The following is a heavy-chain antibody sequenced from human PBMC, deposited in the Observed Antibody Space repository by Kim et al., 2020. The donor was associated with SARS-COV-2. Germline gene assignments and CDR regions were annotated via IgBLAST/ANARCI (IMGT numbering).Heavy chain of an antibody. V-gene: IGHV1-46*01. CDR2: INPSGGST. CDR1: GYTFTSYY. Sequence: ASVKVSCKASGYTFTSYYMHWVRQAPGQGLEWMGIINPSGGSTSYAQKFQGRVTMTRDTSTSTVYMELSSLRSEDTAVYYCARDIEAVAGTGGYYYYGMDVWGQGTTVTVSS. D-gene: IGHD6-19*01. J-gene: IGHJ6*02. CDR3: ARDIEAVAGTGGYYYYGMDV.